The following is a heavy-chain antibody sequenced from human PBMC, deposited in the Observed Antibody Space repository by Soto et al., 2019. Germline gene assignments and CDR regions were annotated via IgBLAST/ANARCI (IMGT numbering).Heavy chain of an antibody. D-gene: IGHD3-10*01. CDR2: IIPLFGTP. CDR1: GGIFSTYA. Sequence: QVQLVQSGAEVKKPGSSVKVSCKASGGIFSTYAISWLRQSPGQGLEWMGGIIPLFGTPNYEQRFPGRVTITADESTSTAYMELSRLRSEDTAVYYCARDRDDYGSGNYYNRIDFWGQGTLVTVSS. V-gene: IGHV1-69*01. J-gene: IGHJ4*02. CDR3: ARDRDDYGSGNYYNRIDF.